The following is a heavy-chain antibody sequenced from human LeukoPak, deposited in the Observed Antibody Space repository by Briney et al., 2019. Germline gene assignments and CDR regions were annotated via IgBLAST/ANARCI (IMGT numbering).Heavy chain of an antibody. V-gene: IGHV1-2*02. D-gene: IGHD3-3*01. Sequence: ASVKVSCKASGYTFTGYYMHWVRQAPGQGLEWMGWINPNSGGTNYAQKFQGRGTMTRDTSNSTAYMELSRLRSDDTAVYYCARGPDPNYDFWSGYPDYWGQGTLVTVSS. CDR2: INPNSGGT. CDR1: GYTFTGYY. J-gene: IGHJ4*02. CDR3: ARGPDPNYDFWSGYPDY.